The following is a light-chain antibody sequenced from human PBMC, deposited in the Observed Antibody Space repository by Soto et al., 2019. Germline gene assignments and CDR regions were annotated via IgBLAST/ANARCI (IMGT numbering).Light chain of an antibody. Sequence: DIQMTQSPSTLSASVGDRVTITCRASQTIDSWLAWYQQKPGKAPNLLISEASTLESGVPSRFSGSESGTEFILSISSLQPYDFASYYCQQYKSYPWTFGQGTKVEIK. V-gene: IGKV1-5*03. J-gene: IGKJ1*01. CDR2: EAS. CDR3: QQYKSYPWT. CDR1: QTIDSW.